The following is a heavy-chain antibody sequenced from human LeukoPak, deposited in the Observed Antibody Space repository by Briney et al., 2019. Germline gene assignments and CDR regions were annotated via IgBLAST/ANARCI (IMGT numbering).Heavy chain of an antibody. J-gene: IGHJ6*02. CDR2: IYYSGST. Sequence: SETLSLTCTVSGYSISSGDYYWSWIRQPPGKGLEWIGYIYYSGSTYYNPSLKSRVTISVDTSKNQFSLKLSSVTAADTAVYYCARGSSLLGYYGMDVWGQGTTVTVSS. CDR3: ARGSSLLGYYGMDV. D-gene: IGHD6-13*01. V-gene: IGHV4-30-4*01. CDR1: GYSISSGDYY.